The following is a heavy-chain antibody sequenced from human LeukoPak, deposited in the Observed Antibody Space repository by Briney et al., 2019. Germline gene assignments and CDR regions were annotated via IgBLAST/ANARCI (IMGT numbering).Heavy chain of an antibody. Sequence: LRLSCSASGFTFSSYAMHWVRQPPGKGLEWIGEIYHSGSTNYNPSLKSRVTISVDTSKNQFSLKLSSVTAADTAVYYCARGRSWPYYFDYWGQGTLVTVSS. CDR2: IYHSGST. D-gene: IGHD6-13*01. J-gene: IGHJ4*02. CDR3: ARGRSWPYYFDY. V-gene: IGHV4-34*01. CDR1: GFTFSSYA.